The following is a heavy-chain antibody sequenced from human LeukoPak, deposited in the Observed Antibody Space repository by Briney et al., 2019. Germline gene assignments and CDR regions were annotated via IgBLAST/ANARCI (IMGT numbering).Heavy chain of an antibody. Sequence: GASVKVSCKASGGTFSSYAISWVRQAPGQGLEWMGWINPNSGGTNYAQKFQGWVTMTRDTSISTAYMELSRLRSDDTAVYYCARASRNGALDYWGQGTLVTVSS. CDR1: GGTFSSYA. J-gene: IGHJ4*02. CDR2: INPNSGGT. CDR3: ARASRNGALDY. D-gene: IGHD6-13*01. V-gene: IGHV1-2*04.